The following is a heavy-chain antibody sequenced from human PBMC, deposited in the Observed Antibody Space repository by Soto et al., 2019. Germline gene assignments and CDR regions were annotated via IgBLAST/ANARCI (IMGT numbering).Heavy chain of an antibody. V-gene: IGHV1-69*06. J-gene: IGHJ6*02. CDR1: GGTFSSYA. Sequence: QVQLVQSGAEVRKPGSSVKVSCKASGGTFSSYAISWVRQAPGQGLEWMGGIMPIFVTINYAQEFQGRITITADKSTSTAYMELSSLRPEDTAVYYCARGGVVITGYGMDVWGQGTTVTVSS. D-gene: IGHD3-22*01. CDR2: IMPIFVTI. CDR3: ARGGVVITGYGMDV.